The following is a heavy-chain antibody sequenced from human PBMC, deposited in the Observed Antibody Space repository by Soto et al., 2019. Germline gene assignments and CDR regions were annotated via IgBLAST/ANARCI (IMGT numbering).Heavy chain of an antibody. CDR2: IIPIFNST. Sequence: QVQLVQSGAEVKTPGSSLKVSCKVSGSRFSNYVISWVRQAPGHGLEWLGRIIPIFNSTQYAQSFQGRDTITADKSTSTASLELSKMRSDDTAVYYCAREGRGKKAGYNGLVSLGYWGQGTLVTVSS. V-gene: IGHV1-69*06. CDR1: GSRFSNYV. J-gene: IGHJ4*02. D-gene: IGHD2-2*02. CDR3: AREGRGKKAGYNGLVSLGY.